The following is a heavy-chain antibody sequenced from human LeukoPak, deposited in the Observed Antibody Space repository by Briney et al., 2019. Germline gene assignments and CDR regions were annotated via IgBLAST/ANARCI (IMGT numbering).Heavy chain of an antibody. Sequence: SETLSLTCTVSGGSISSSSYYWGWIRQPPGKGLEWIGSIYYSGSTHYNPSLKSRVTISVDTSKNQFSLKLSSVTAADTAVYYCARLQILYYDSSGYYYDDYWGQGTLVTVSS. J-gene: IGHJ4*02. CDR3: ARLQILYYDSSGYYYDDY. V-gene: IGHV4-39*01. CDR2: IYYSGST. D-gene: IGHD3-22*01. CDR1: GGSISSSSYY.